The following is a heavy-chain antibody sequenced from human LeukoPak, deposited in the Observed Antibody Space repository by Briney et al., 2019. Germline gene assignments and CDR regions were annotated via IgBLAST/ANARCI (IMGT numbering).Heavy chain of an antibody. J-gene: IGHJ4*02. V-gene: IGHV3-23*01. Sequence: PGGSLRLSCAASGFTFSSYAMSWVRQAPGKGLEWVSAISGRDGNTYYADSVKGRFTIYRDNSKNTLYLQMNSLRAEDTAVYYCAKGARGPPVYFDYWGQGTLVTVSS. CDR3: AKGARGPPVYFDY. CDR2: ISGRDGNT. CDR1: GFTFSSYA.